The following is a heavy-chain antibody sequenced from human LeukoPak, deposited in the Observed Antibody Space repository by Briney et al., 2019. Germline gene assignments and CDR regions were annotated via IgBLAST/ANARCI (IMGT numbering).Heavy chain of an antibody. CDR2: IYYSGST. D-gene: IGHD1-26*01. CDR3: ARGYLGGYFDY. J-gene: IGHJ4*02. V-gene: IGHV4-59*01. CDR1: GGSISSYY. Sequence: SETLSLTCTVSGGSISSYYWSWIRQPPGKGLEWIGYIYYSGSTNYNPSLKSRVTISVDTSKNQFSLKLSSVTAADTAVYYCARGYLGGYFDYWGQGTLVTVSS.